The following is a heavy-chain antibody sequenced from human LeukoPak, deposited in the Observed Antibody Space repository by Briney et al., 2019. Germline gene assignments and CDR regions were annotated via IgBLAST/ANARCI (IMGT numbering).Heavy chain of an antibody. CDR3: AREVTRNLSDSSGFGSWFDP. J-gene: IGHJ5*02. Sequence: ASVNVSCMASGYTFTGYYMHWVRQAPGQGLEWMGWINPNSGGTNYAQKFQGRVTMTRDTSISTDDMELSRLRSDVTSVSYSAREVTRNLSDSSGFGSWFDPWGQGTLVTVSS. V-gene: IGHV1-2*02. CDR1: GYTFTGYY. D-gene: IGHD3-22*01. CDR2: INPNSGGT.